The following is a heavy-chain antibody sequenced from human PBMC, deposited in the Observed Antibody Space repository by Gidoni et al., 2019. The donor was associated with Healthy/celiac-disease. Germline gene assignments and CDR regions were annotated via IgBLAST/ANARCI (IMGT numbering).Heavy chain of an antibody. CDR2: IFSNDEK. V-gene: IGHV2-26*01. J-gene: IGHJ3*02. Sequence: QVTLKESGPVLVKPTETLTLTCTVSGFSLSNARMGVSWIRQPPGKALEWLAHIFSNDEKSYSTSLKSRLTISKDTSKSQVVLTMTNMDPVDTATYYCARIRRFNAYCGGDCYDHDAFDIWGQGTMVTVSS. CDR3: ARIRRFNAYCGGDCYDHDAFDI. CDR1: GFSLSNARMG. D-gene: IGHD2-21*02.